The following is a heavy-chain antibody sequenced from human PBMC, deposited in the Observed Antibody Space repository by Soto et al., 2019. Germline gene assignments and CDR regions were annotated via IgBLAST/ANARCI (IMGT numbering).Heavy chain of an antibody. V-gene: IGHV4-30-4*01. J-gene: IGHJ6*02. CDR3: ARDRYYGSGTYYNFYSGMDV. Sequence: PSETLSLTCTVSGGSINSGDYYWTWVRQPPGKGLEWIGNIFHSGSTYYTPSLQSRVTISLDTSKNHFSLKLSSVTPADTAVYYCARDRYYGSGTYYNFYSGMDVWGRGTTVTVSS. CDR2: IFHSGST. D-gene: IGHD3-10*01. CDR1: GGSINSGDYY.